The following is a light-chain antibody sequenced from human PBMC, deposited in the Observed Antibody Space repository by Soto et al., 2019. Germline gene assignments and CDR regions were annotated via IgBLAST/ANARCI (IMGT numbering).Light chain of an antibody. CDR1: SSDVGGYNY. Sequence: QSALTQPPSASGSPGQSVTISCTGTSSDVGGYNYVSWYQQYPGKAPKLLIYEVTKRPSGVPDRFSGSKSGNTASLTASGLQIDDEADYYCSSYTTSVRVFGNGTKVTVL. V-gene: IGLV2-8*01. J-gene: IGLJ1*01. CDR2: EVT. CDR3: SSYTTSVRV.